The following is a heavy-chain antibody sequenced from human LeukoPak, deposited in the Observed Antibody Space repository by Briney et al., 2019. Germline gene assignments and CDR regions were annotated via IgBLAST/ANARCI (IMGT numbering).Heavy chain of an antibody. D-gene: IGHD3-9*01. CDR2: ISGSGGST. CDR3: AKGSPYYDILTGYSDLDY. CDR1: GFTFSSYG. J-gene: IGHJ4*02. V-gene: IGHV3-23*01. Sequence: GGSLRLSCAASGFTFSSYGMSWVRQAPGKGLEWVSAISGSGGSTYYADSVKGRFTISRDNSKNTLYLQMNSLRAEDTAVYYCAKGSPYYDILTGYSDLDYWGQGTLVTVSS.